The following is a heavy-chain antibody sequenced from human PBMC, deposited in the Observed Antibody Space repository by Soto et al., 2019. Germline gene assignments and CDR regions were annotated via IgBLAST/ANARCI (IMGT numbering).Heavy chain of an antibody. D-gene: IGHD6-19*01. V-gene: IGHV3-30*03. CDR2: ISYDGSNK. Sequence: GGSLRLSCAASGFTFSSYGMHWVRQAPGKGLEWVAVISYDGSNKYYADSVKGRFTISRDNSKNTLYLQMNSLRAEDTAVSYCARDAGIEVADPMIGYFDYWGQG. CDR3: ARDAGIEVADPMIGYFDY. CDR1: GFTFSSYG. J-gene: IGHJ4*02.